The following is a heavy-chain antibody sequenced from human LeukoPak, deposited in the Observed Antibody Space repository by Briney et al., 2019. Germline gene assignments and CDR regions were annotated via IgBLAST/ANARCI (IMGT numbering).Heavy chain of an antibody. D-gene: IGHD3-16*01. CDR3: ALPHYYDSEGTSDMDV. CDR2: IRYDGTNK. J-gene: IGHJ6*03. Sequence: SGGSLRLSCAASGFTFSTYAMHWVRQAPGKGLEWLAFIRYDGTNKYYADSVKGRFTISRDDSKKRLYLQMNSLRAEDTAVYYCALPHYYDSEGTSDMDVWGKGTTVTISS. V-gene: IGHV3-30*02. CDR1: GFTFSTYA.